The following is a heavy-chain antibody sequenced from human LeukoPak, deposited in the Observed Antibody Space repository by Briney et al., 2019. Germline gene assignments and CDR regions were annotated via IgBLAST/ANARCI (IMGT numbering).Heavy chain of an antibody. V-gene: IGHV3-7*01. CDR2: IKQDGSEK. CDR1: GFSFLNYW. Sequence: PGGSLRLSCVASGFSFLNYWMTWVRQAPGKGLEWVANIKQDGSEKYYVDSVKGRFTISRDNAKNSLYLQMNSLRAEDTAVYYCARDLYGEFDYWGQGTLVTVSS. J-gene: IGHJ4*02. D-gene: IGHD3-10*01. CDR3: ARDLYGEFDY.